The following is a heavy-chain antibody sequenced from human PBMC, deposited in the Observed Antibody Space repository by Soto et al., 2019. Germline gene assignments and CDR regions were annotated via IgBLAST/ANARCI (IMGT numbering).Heavy chain of an antibody. J-gene: IGHJ4*02. Sequence: WETLSLTCSVSGDSISSYYWNWIRQPPVKGLEWIGYVYFSGNTKYNTSLESRAKISVDTSRNQFSLRLTSVTAADTAVYYCARDAGIVGAYYFDYWGQGTLVTVSS. CDR1: GDSISSYY. V-gene: IGHV4-59*01. D-gene: IGHD1-26*01. CDR3: ARDAGIVGAYYFDY. CDR2: VYFSGNT.